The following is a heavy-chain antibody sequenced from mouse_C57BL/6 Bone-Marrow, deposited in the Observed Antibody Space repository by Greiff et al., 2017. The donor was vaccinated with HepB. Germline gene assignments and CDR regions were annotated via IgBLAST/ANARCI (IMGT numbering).Heavy chain of an antibody. CDR2: ISDGGSYT. Sequence: EVKLVESGGGLVKPGGSLKLSCAASGFTFSSYAMSWVRQTPEKRLEWVATISDGGSYTYYPDNVKGRFTISRDNAKNNLYLQMSHLKSEDTAMYYCAREVRVTTDFYAMDYWGQGTSVTVSS. CDR3: AREVRVTTDFYAMDY. CDR1: GFTFSSYA. V-gene: IGHV5-4*01. J-gene: IGHJ4*01. D-gene: IGHD2-3*01.